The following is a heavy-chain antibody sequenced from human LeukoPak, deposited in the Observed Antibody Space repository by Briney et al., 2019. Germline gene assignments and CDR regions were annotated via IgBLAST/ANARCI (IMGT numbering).Heavy chain of an antibody. CDR2: IYYSGST. CDR3: ARETRWGYSGYDPFDY. CDR1: GFTFSSYS. Sequence: LRLSCAASGFTFSSYSMNWVRQHPGKGLEWIGYIYYSGSTYYNPSLKSRVTISVDTSKNQFSLKLSSVTAADTAVYYCARETRWGYSGYDPFDYWGQGTLVTVSS. D-gene: IGHD5-12*01. J-gene: IGHJ4*02. V-gene: IGHV4-31*02.